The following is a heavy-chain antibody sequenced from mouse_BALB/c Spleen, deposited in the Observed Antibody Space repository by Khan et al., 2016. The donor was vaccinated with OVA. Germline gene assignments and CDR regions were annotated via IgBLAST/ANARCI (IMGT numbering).Heavy chain of an antibody. J-gene: IGHJ3*01. Sequence: EVELVESGGDLVKPGGSLKLSCAASGFTFSTYGMSWVRQTPDKRLEWVATVTTGGSYTYYPDSVKGRFTISRDNAKNTLYLQMSRLKSEDTAMFYCVRLAYYYDSEGFAYWGQGTLVTVSA. CDR1: GFTFSTYG. D-gene: IGHD1-1*01. V-gene: IGHV5-6*01. CDR3: VRLAYYYDSEGFAY. CDR2: VTTGGSYT.